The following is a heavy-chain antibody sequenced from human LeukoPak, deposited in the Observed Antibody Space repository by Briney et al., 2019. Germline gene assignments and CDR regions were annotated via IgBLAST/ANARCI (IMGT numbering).Heavy chain of an antibody. V-gene: IGHV4-34*01. J-gene: IGHJ5*02. CDR2: INHSGST. CDR1: GGSFSGYY. CDR3: ARGGWFDP. Sequence: PSETLSLTCAVYGGSFSGYYWSGIRQPPGKGLEWIGEINHSGSTNYNPSLKSRVTISVDTSKNQFSLKLSSVTAADTAVYYCARGGWFDPWGQGTLVTVSS.